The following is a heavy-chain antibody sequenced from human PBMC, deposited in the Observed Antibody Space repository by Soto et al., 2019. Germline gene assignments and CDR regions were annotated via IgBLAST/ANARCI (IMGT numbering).Heavy chain of an antibody. CDR1: GGSIYRSGYY. CDR3: GKVLVGATGHTDFDS. CDR2: IDYNGIT. D-gene: IGHD2-15*01. Sequence: SETLSLTCTVSGGSIYRSGYYWGWIRQPPGRGLEWIGNIDYNGITYSNPSLKSRVTISRDTSKNQFSLKLTSVTAADTALYYCGKVLVGATGHTDFDSWGPGTLVTVSS. J-gene: IGHJ4*02. V-gene: IGHV4-39*01.